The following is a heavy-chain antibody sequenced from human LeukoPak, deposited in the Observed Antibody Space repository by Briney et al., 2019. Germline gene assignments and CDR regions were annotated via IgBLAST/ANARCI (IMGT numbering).Heavy chain of an antibody. CDR1: GGSISSSSYY. D-gene: IGHD6-6*01. CDR3: ASYSSSSEIFYYYYYYMDV. Sequence: PSETLSLTCTVSGGSISSSSYYWGWIRQPPGKGLEWIGSIYYSGSTYYNPSLKSRVTISVDTSKNQFSLKLSSVTAADTAVYYCASYSSSSEIFYYYYYYMDVWGKGTTVTVSS. CDR2: IYYSGST. V-gene: IGHV4-39*01. J-gene: IGHJ6*03.